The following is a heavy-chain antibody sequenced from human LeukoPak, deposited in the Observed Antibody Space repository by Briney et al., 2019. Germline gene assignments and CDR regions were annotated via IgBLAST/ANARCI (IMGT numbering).Heavy chain of an antibody. V-gene: IGHV4-61*02. CDR3: ARHTIWTGFDY. D-gene: IGHD3-3*01. CDR1: GGSISSGGYS. Sequence: SETLSLTCAVSGGSISSGGYSWSWIRQPAGKGLEWIGRIYTSGSTNYNPSLKSRVTMSVDTSKNQFSLKLSSVTAADTAVYYCARHTIWTGFDYWGQGTLVTVSS. CDR2: IYTSGST. J-gene: IGHJ4*02.